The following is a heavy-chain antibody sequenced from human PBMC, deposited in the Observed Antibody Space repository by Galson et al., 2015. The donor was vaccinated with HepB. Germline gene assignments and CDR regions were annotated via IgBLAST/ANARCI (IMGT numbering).Heavy chain of an antibody. CDR2: IRYEGSNK. V-gene: IGHV3-30*02. D-gene: IGHD3-9*01. CDR1: GFTFSSYG. Sequence: SLRLSCAASGFTFSSYGMHWVRQAPGKGQEWVAFIRYEGSNKYYADSVKGRFTISRDNSKNTLYLQMNSLRAEDTAVYYCAKAGSPSTILTGYYTGGLFDYWGQGTLVTVSS. J-gene: IGHJ4*02. CDR3: AKAGSPSTILTGYYTGGLFDY.